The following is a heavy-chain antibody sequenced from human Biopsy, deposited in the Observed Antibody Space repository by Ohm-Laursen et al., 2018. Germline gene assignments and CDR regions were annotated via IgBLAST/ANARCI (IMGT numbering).Heavy chain of an antibody. J-gene: IGHJ2*01. D-gene: IGHD5-24*01. Sequence: SETLSLTCSVSGGSMTGYEWSWIRQPPGKGLEWIGTIRNTYFRTSLKSRVTMSVNTSKKLFSLRLSSVTAADTAVYYCASAGYNPDWNFDLWGRGTRVTVSS. V-gene: IGHV4-59*12. CDR2: IRNT. CDR3: ASAGYNPDWNFDL. CDR1: GGSMTGYE.